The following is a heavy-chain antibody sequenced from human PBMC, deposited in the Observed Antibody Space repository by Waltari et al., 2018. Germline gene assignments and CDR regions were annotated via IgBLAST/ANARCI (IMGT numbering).Heavy chain of an antibody. D-gene: IGHD2-2*02. V-gene: IGHV3-7*03. Sequence: EVQLVESGGGLVQPGGSLRLSCAASGFTFSSYWMSWVRQAPGKGLEWVANIKQDGSEKYYVDSVKGRFTISRDNAKNSLYLQMNSLRAEDTAVYYCARGYCSSTSCYTLDYYFDYWGQGTLVTVSS. CDR2: IKQDGSEK. CDR3: ARGYCSSTSCYTLDYYFDY. J-gene: IGHJ4*02. CDR1: GFTFSSYW.